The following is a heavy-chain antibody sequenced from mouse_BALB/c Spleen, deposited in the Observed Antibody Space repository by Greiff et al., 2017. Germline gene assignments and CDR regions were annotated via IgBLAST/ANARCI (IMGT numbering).Heavy chain of an antibody. V-gene: IGHV1-84*02. CDR1: GYTFTDYY. J-gene: IGHJ4*01. Sequence: QVQLQQSGPELVKPGASVKISCKASGYTFTDYYINWVKQKPGQGLEWIGWIYPGSGNTKYNEKFKGKATLTVDTSSSTAYMQLSSLTSEDTAVYFCARALYYAYDPYAMDYWGQGTSVTVSS. D-gene: IGHD2-2*01. CDR3: ARALYYAYDPYAMDY. CDR2: IYPGSGNT.